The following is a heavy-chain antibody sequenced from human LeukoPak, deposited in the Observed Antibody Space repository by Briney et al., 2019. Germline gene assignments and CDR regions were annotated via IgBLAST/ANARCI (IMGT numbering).Heavy chain of an antibody. CDR3: AKKGYCSSTSCYGLLDY. Sequence: PGGSLRLSCAASGFTFSSYAMSWVRQAPGKGLEWVSAISGSGGSTYYADSVKGRFTISRDNSKNTLYLQMNSLRAEDTAVYYCAKKGYCSSTSCYGLLDYWGQGTLVTVSS. D-gene: IGHD2-2*01. CDR1: GFTFSSYA. V-gene: IGHV3-23*01. J-gene: IGHJ4*02. CDR2: ISGSGGST.